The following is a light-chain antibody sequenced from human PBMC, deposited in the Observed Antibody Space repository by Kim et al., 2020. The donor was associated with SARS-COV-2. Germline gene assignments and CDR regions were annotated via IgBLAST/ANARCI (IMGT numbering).Light chain of an antibody. V-gene: IGKV1-5*03. CDR1: QNIRNW. Sequence: DIHMTQSPSTLSASVGDRVTITCRASQNIRNWLAWYQQKPGKAPKLLFYKVASLDSGVPSRFSGSGSETEFTLTNSSLQPEDFAIYYCQQNITDPYTFGQGTKVEI. CDR2: KVA. CDR3: QQNITDPYT. J-gene: IGKJ2*01.